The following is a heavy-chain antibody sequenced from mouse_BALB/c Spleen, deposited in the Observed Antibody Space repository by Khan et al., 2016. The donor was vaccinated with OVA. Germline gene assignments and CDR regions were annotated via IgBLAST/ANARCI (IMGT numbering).Heavy chain of an antibody. CDR3: ARRTTAYAMDY. CDR2: INPRSGYT. J-gene: IGHJ4*01. V-gene: IGHV1-4*01. D-gene: IGHD1-2*01. CDR1: GYTFTSNT. Sequence: QVQLQQPGAEPARPGASVKMSCTASGYTFTSNTMHWIKQRPGQGLEWIGYINPRSGYTNYNQKFNDKATLTADKSSSTAYMQLSSLTSEDSAVYCCARRTTAYAMDYWGQGTSVTVSS.